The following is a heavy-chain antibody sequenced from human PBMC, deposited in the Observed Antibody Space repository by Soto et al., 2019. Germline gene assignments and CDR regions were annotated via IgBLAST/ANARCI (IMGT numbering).Heavy chain of an antibody. CDR3: ARARYMVTPFDI. V-gene: IGHV3-21*01. D-gene: IGHD2-21*02. J-gene: IGHJ3*02. CDR1: GFAFSTYT. Sequence: GGSLRLSCAASGFAFSTYTMSWVRQAPGKGLEWVSSISGSTGSIYYADSVKGRFTISRDNDDNSLYLQMNSLRAEDTAVYYCARARYMVTPFDIWGQGTMVTVSS. CDR2: ISGSTGSI.